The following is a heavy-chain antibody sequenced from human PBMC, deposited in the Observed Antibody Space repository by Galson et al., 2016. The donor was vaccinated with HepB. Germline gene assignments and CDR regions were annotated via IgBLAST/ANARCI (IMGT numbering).Heavy chain of an antibody. Sequence: SLRLSCAASGFTVSSNCMSWVRQAPGKGLEWVPLICDGGIAYYTDSVKARFTISKDNSKNTLYLQMNNLRPEDTAVYFCARDPPGVPDFALDVWGQGTTVTVSS. D-gene: IGHD3-10*01. CDR2: ICDGGIA. CDR3: ARDPPGVPDFALDV. V-gene: IGHV3-66*01. CDR1: GFTVSSNC. J-gene: IGHJ6*02.